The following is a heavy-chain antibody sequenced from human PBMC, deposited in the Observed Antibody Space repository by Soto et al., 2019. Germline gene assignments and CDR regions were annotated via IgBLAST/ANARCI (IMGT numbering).Heavy chain of an antibody. CDR1: GFTFSSYA. Sequence: PGGSLRLSCAASGFTFSSYAMSWVRQAPGKGLEWVSAISGSGGSTYYADSVKGRFTISRDNSKNTLYLQMNSLRAEDTAVYYCAKDREYYDFWSGYYPYYYYYGMDVWGQGTTVTV. CDR2: ISGSGGST. D-gene: IGHD3-3*01. V-gene: IGHV3-23*01. CDR3: AKDREYYDFWSGYYPYYYYYGMDV. J-gene: IGHJ6*02.